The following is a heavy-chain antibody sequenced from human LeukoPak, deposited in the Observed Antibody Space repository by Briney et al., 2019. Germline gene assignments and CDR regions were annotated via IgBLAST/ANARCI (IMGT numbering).Heavy chain of an antibody. V-gene: IGHV4-34*01. J-gene: IGHJ6*03. Sequence: SETLSLTCAVYGGSFSGYYWSWIRQPPGKGLEWIGEINHSGSTNYNPSLKSRVTISVDTSKNQFSLKLSSVTAADTAVYYCAREDNGYDILTGYYYYMDVWGKGTTVTISS. CDR1: GGSFSGYY. CDR3: AREDNGYDILTGYYYYMDV. CDR2: INHSGST. D-gene: IGHD3-9*01.